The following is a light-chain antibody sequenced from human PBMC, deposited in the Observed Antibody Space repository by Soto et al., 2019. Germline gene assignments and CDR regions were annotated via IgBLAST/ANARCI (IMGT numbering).Light chain of an antibody. J-gene: IGLJ1*01. V-gene: IGLV1-44*01. CDR1: SSKNGSNT. CDR3: AAWDDSLNGSYV. CDR2: SNN. Sequence: VLAQPPSASGAPRQRVTISCSGSSSKNGSNTVNWYQQLPGTAPKLLIYSNNQRPSGVPDRFSGSKSGTSASLAISGLQSEGEADYYCAAWDDSLNGSYVFGTGTKVTVL.